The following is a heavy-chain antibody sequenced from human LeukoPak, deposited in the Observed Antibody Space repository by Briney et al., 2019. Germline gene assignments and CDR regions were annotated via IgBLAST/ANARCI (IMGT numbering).Heavy chain of an antibody. V-gene: IGHV1-46*01. CDR1: GYTFTSYY. D-gene: IGHD6-25*01. Sequence: ASVTVSFKASGYTFTSYYMHWVRQAPGQGLEWMGIINPSGGSTSYAQKFQGRVTMTRDTSTSTVYMELSSLRSEDTAVYYCARAHSSGPDYWGQGTLVTVSS. CDR3: ARAHSSGPDY. J-gene: IGHJ4*02. CDR2: INPSGGST.